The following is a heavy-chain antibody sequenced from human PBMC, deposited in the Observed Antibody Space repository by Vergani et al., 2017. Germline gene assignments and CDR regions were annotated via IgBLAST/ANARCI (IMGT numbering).Heavy chain of an antibody. J-gene: IGHJ5*02. Sequence: QVQLVQSGAEVKKPGSSVKVSCKASGGTFSSYAISWVRQAPGQGLEWMGGIIPIFGTANYAQKFQGRVTITADKSTSTAYLELSSLRSEDTAVYYCARSIAAAGANYVTDNWFDPWGQGTLVTVSS. CDR1: GGTFSSYA. V-gene: IGHV1-69*06. D-gene: IGHD6-13*01. CDR2: IIPIFGTA. CDR3: ARSIAAAGANYVTDNWFDP.